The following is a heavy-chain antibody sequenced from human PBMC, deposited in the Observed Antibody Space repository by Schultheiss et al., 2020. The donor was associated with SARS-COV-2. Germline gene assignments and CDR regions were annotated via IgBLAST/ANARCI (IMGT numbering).Heavy chain of an antibody. D-gene: IGHD2-15*01. V-gene: IGHV4-4*02. CDR1: GGSISSSNW. Sequence: SETLSLTCAVSGGSISSSNWWSWVRQPPGKGLEWIGEINHSGSTNYNPSLKSRVTISVDTSKNQFSLKLSSVTAADTAVYYCARGWWQMGDGWFDPWGQGTLVTVSS. CDR2: INHSGST. J-gene: IGHJ5*02. CDR3: ARGWWQMGDGWFDP.